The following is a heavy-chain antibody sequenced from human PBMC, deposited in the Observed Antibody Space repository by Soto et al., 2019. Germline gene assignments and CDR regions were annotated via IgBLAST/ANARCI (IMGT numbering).Heavy chain of an antibody. V-gene: IGHV4-34*01. J-gene: IGHJ6*02. CDR2: INHSGST. CDR1: GGSFSGYY. D-gene: IGHD3-10*01. Sequence: QVQLQQWGAGLLKPSATLSLTCAVFGGSFSGYYWSWIRQPPGKGLEWIGEINHSGSTKYNPSLQSRVTTSGDTSKNQFSLKLSSVTAADTAVYYCARVSGIYYYGMDVWGQGTTVTVSS. CDR3: ARVSGIYYYGMDV.